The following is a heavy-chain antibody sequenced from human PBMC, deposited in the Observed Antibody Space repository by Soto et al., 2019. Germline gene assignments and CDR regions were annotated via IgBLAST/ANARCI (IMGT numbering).Heavy chain of an antibody. CDR3: ARFGAAAAHDDN. V-gene: IGHV4-59*01. J-gene: IGHJ4*01. CDR2: VHFSGST. CDR1: GVSISGNH. D-gene: IGHD6-13*01. Sequence: PSETLSLTCDDSGVSISGNHWTWIRQAPGKGLEWVGYVHFSGSTTYNPSLEPRLNISFDMSKSQVYLQLTSVTAADTAVYYCARFGAAAAHDDNWGRGVLVTVS.